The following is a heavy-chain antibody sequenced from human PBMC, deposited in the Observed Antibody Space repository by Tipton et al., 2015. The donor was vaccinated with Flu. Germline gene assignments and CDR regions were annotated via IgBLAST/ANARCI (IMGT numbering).Heavy chain of an antibody. V-gene: IGHV4-59*07. J-gene: IGHJ4*02. Sequence: TLSLTCTVSGGSISSYYWSWIRQPPGKGLEWIGYIYYSGSTNYNPSPKSRVTISVDTSKNQFSLKLSSVTAADTAVYYCAMGDGDSDYWGQGTLVTVSS. CDR1: GGSISSYY. D-gene: IGHD4-17*01. CDR2: IYYSGST. CDR3: AMGDGDSDY.